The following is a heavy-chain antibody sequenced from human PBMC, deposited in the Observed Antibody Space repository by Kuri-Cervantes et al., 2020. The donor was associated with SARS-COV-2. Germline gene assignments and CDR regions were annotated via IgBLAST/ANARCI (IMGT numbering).Heavy chain of an antibody. Sequence: LSLTCAASGFTFSSYAMSWVRQAPGKGLEWVSAISGSGGSTYYADSVKGRFTISRDNSKNTLYLQMNSLRAEDTAVYYCANNAHYYGWGGGGGDFDYWGQGTLVTVSS. D-gene: IGHD3-10*01. CDR2: ISGSGGST. J-gene: IGHJ4*02. CDR3: ANNAHYYGWGGGGGDFDY. V-gene: IGHV3-23*01. CDR1: GFTFSSYA.